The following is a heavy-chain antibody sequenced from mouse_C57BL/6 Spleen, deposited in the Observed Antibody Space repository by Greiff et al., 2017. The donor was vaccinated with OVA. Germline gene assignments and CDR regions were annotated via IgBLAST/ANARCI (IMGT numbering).Heavy chain of an antibody. CDR3: ARGLREFAY. V-gene: IGHV1-58*01. D-gene: IGHD1-1*01. J-gene: IGHJ3*01. CDR2: IYIGSGNT. Sequence: EVQLQESGAELVRPGSSVKMSCKTSGYTFTSYGINWVKQRPGQGLEWIGYIYIGSGNTEYNEKFKGKATLTSDTSSSTAYMQLSSLTSEDSAIYFCARGLREFAYWGQGTLVTVSA. CDR1: GYTFTSYG.